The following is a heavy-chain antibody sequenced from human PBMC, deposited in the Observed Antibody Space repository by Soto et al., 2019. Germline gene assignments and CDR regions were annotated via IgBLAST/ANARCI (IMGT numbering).Heavy chain of an antibody. D-gene: IGHD6-19*01. V-gene: IGHV3-30-3*01. Sequence: ESGGGVVQPGRSLRLSCAASGFTFSSYAMHWVRQAPGTGLEWVAVISYDGSNKYYADSVKGRFTISRDNSKNTLYLQMNNLRAEDTAVYYCARDSAGIAVAGSGNQGWFDPWGQGTMVTVSS. CDR3: ARDSAGIAVAGSGNQGWFDP. CDR1: GFTFSSYA. CDR2: ISYDGSNK. J-gene: IGHJ5*02.